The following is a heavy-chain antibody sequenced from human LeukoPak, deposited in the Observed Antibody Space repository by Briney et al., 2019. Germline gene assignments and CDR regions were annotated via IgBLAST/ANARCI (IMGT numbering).Heavy chain of an antibody. V-gene: IGHV4-59*01. CDR1: GGSISSYY. Sequence: SETLSLTCTVSGGSISSYYWSRIRQPPGKGLEWIGYIYYSGSTNYNPSLKSRVTISVDTSKNQFSLKLSSVTAADTAVYYCAREGSSSWYYYWGQGTLVTVSS. CDR2: IYYSGST. D-gene: IGHD6-13*01. CDR3: AREGSSSWYYY. J-gene: IGHJ4*02.